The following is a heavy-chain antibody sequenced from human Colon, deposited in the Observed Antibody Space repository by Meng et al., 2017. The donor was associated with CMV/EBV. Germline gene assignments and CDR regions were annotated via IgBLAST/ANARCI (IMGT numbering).Heavy chain of an antibody. V-gene: IGHV1-69-2*01. CDR2: VDPEDGET. Sequence: FIDYYIHWMRQAPGNGLPWMEAVDPEDGETEVSEAFQGRVTMSADTSIDTVYKELSILRSEDTAIYYCATESFYSSSSHSVEWFDPWGHGTLVTVSS. D-gene: IGHD6-6*01. CDR1: FIDYY. J-gene: IGHJ5*02. CDR3: ATESFYSSSSHSVEWFDP.